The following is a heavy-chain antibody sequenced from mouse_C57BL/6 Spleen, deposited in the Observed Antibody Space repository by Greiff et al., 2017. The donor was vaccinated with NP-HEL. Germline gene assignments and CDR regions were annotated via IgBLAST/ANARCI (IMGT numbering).Heavy chain of an antibody. V-gene: IGHV5-4*01. D-gene: IGHD2-12*01. Sequence: EVKVVESGGGLVKPGGSLKLSCAASGFTFSSYAMSWVRQTPEKRLEWVATISDGGSYTYYPDNVKGRFTISRDNAKNNLYLQMSHLKSEDTAMYYCAREVRGYFDVWGTGTTVTVSS. CDR2: ISDGGSYT. CDR3: AREVRGYFDV. CDR1: GFTFSSYA. J-gene: IGHJ1*03.